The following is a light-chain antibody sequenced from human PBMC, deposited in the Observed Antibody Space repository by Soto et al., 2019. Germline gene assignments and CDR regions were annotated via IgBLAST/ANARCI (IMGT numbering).Light chain of an antibody. V-gene: IGLV1-40*01. CDR2: GNN. Sequence: QSVLTQPPSVSGTPGQRVSISCTGTSSNLGAGYDVHWYQQLPGAAPRLHIFGNNVRPSGVPDRFSGSKSGTSASLAITGLQAEDEAIYHCQSYDGSLATSIFGAGTKVTVL. CDR1: SSNLGAGYD. J-gene: IGLJ2*01. CDR3: QSYDGSLATSI.